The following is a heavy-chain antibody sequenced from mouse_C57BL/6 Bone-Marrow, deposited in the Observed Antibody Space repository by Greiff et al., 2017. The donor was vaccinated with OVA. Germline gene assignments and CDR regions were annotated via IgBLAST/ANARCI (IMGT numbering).Heavy chain of an antibody. CDR1: GFNIKDDY. CDR3: TSYGNFDD. V-gene: IGHV14-4*01. Sequence: VQLQQSGAELVRPGASVKLYCTASGFNIKDDYMHWVKQRPEQGLEWIGWIDPENGDTEYASKFQGKATITADTSSNTAYLQLSSLTSEDTAVYYCTSYGNFDDWGQGTTLTVSS. CDR2: IDPENGDT. J-gene: IGHJ2*01. D-gene: IGHD2-1*01.